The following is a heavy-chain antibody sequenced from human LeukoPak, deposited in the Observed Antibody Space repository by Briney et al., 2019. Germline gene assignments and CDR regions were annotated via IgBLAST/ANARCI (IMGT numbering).Heavy chain of an antibody. J-gene: IGHJ4*02. CDR1: GYTFTSYG. V-gene: IGHV1-18*01. D-gene: IGHD6-13*01. CDR2: ISAYNGNT. CDR3: AREGAWIAAADVHLDY. Sequence: ASVKVSCKASGYTFTSYGISWVRQAPGQGLEWMGWISAYNGNTNYAQKLQGRVTMTTDTSTSTDYMELRSLRSDDTAVYYCAREGAWIAAADVHLDYWGQGTLVTVSS.